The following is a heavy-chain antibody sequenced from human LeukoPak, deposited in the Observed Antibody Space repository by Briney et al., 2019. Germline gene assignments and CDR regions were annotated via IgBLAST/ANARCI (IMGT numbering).Heavy chain of an antibody. CDR2: IYPGEADI. CDR1: GYSFTSYW. CDR3: ARRGMYSSNWFYFDY. Sequence: GESLKISCKGSGYSFTSYWIAWVRQMPEKGLEWMGIIYPGEADIRYSPSFQGQVTISADKSISTAYLQWSSLKASDTAMYYCARRGMYSSNWFYFDYWGQGTLVTVSS. J-gene: IGHJ4*02. D-gene: IGHD6-13*01. V-gene: IGHV5-51*01.